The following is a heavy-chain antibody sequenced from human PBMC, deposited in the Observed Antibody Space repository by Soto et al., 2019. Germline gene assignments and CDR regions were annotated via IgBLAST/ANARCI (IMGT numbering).Heavy chain of an antibody. V-gene: IGHV1-18*01. CDR3: ARDPSSRGVRPIVVVPAAIGFDP. D-gene: IGHD2-2*02. CDR1: GYTFTSYG. J-gene: IGHJ5*01. Sequence: ASVKVSCKASGYTFTSYGISWVRRAPGQGLEWMGWISAYNGNTNYAQKLQGRVTMTTDTSTSTAYMELRSLRSDDTAVYYCARDPSSRGVRPIVVVPAAIGFDPWGQGTMVTVSS. CDR2: ISAYNGNT.